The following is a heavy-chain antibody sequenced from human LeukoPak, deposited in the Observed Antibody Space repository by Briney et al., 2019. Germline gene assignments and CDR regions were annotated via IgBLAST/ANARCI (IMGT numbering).Heavy chain of an antibody. CDR3: AKDLEPQLGGAADY. J-gene: IGHJ4*02. CDR2: ISYDGSNK. V-gene: IGHV3-30*18. D-gene: IGHD1-26*01. CDR1: GFTFSSYG. Sequence: GRSLRLSCAASGFTFSSYGMHWVRQAPGKGLEWVAVISYDGSNKYYADSVKGRFTISRDNSKNTLYLQMNSLRAEDTAVYYCAKDLEPQLGGAADYWGQGTLVTVSS.